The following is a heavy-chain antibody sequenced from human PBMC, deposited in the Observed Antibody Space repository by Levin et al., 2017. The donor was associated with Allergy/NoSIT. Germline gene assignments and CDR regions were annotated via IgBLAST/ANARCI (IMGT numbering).Heavy chain of an antibody. CDR2: ISDSGGST. D-gene: IGHD6-19*01. Sequence: GGSLRLSCAASGFSFSNYAMSWVRQAPGEGLEWVSGISDSGGSTYYADSVKGRFTISRDNSKNTLCLQMNSLRAEDTAIYYCAKREGPAGYTSGRFDYWGQGTLVTVSS. CDR3: AKREGPAGYTSGRFDY. J-gene: IGHJ4*02. CDR1: GFSFSNYA. V-gene: IGHV3-23*01.